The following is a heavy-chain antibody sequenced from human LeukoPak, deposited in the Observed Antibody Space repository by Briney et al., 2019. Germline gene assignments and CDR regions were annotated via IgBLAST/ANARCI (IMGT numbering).Heavy chain of an antibody. Sequence: GGSLRLSCAASGFTFYTYAMNWVRQAPGKGLQWVAAISGSGGTTYYADSVKGRFTISRDNSKNTIYLQLSSLRAEDTAVYYCAKDPSDFLVDCWGQGTLVTVSS. D-gene: IGHD2-21*02. CDR2: ISGSGGTT. CDR3: AKDPSDFLVDC. V-gene: IGHV3-23*01. CDR1: GFTFYTYA. J-gene: IGHJ4*02.